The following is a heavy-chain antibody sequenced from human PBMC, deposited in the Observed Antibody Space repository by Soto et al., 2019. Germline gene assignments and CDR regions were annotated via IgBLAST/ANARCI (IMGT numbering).Heavy chain of an antibody. J-gene: IGHJ4*02. CDR3: ARDHCSSTSCYWIY. CDR2: IKQDGSEK. Sequence: GGSLRLSCAASGFTFSSYWMSWVRQAPGKGLEWVANIKQDGSEKYYVDSVKGRFTISRDNAKNSLYLQMNSLRAEDTAVYYCARDHCSSTSCYWIYWGQGTLVTVSS. D-gene: IGHD2-2*01. V-gene: IGHV3-7*01. CDR1: GFTFSSYW.